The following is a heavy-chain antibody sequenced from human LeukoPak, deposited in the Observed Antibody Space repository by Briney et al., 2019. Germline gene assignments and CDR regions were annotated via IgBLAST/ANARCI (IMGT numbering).Heavy chain of an antibody. V-gene: IGHV1-2*02. J-gene: IGHJ5*02. CDR2: INPNSGGT. Sequence: ASMTVSCKASGYTFTAYYVHWVRQAPGQGLEWMGWINPNSGGTNYAQKFQGRVTMSMDTSISTAYMDLSRLTSDDTAVYYCAREDFDSSDNWFDPWGQGTLVTVSS. D-gene: IGHD3-9*01. CDR3: AREDFDSSDNWFDP. CDR1: GYTFTAYY.